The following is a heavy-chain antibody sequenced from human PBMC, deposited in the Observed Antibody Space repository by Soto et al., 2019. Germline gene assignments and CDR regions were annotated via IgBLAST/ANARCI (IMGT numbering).Heavy chain of an antibody. CDR1: GGSISSGGYS. CDR2: IYHSGST. J-gene: IGHJ6*02. CDR3: ASAHYGDYGYGMDV. Sequence: QLQLQESGSGLVKPSQTLSLTCAVSGGSISSGGYSWSWIRQPPGKGLEWIGYIYHSGSTYYNPSLKSRVTISVDRSKNQSSLKLSSVTAADTAVYYCASAHYGDYGYGMDVWGHGTTVTVSS. D-gene: IGHD4-17*01. V-gene: IGHV4-30-2*01.